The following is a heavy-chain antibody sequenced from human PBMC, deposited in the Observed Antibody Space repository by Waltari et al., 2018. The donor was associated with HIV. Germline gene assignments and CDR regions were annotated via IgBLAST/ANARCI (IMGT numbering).Heavy chain of an antibody. J-gene: IGHJ6*02. CDR3: ATDSSGYYPSYYYGMDV. CDR1: GGTFSSYA. V-gene: IGHV1-69*12. Sequence: QVQLVQSGAEVKKPGSSVKVSCKASGGTFSSYAISWVRQAPGQGLGWMGGVSPILGTANYEQKVQGRVPITADESTSTAYMELSSLSSEDTAVYYCATDSSGYYPSYYYGMDVWGQGTTVTVSS. CDR2: VSPILGTA. D-gene: IGHD3-22*01.